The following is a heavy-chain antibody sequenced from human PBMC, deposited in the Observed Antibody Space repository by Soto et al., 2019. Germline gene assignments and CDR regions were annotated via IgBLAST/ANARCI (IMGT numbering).Heavy chain of an antibody. CDR3: ARGQAIDVDDILTGYTPSFDY. V-gene: IGHV3-30-3*01. CDR1: GFTFSSYA. Sequence: GGSLRLSCAASGFTFSSYAMHWVRQAPGKGLEWVAVISYDGSNKYYADSVKGRFTISRDNSKNTLYLQMNSLRAEDTAVYYCARGQAIDVDDILTGYTPSFDYWGQGTLVTVSS. D-gene: IGHD3-9*01. J-gene: IGHJ4*02. CDR2: ISYDGSNK.